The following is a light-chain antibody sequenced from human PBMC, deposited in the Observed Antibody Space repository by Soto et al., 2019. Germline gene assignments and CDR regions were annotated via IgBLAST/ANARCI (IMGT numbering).Light chain of an antibody. CDR3: QHFRSLPIT. J-gene: IGKJ5*01. V-gene: IGKV1-9*01. CDR2: AAS. Sequence: IQLTQSPSSLSASVGDRVTITCRASLDISSLLAWYQQKPGKAPKLLIYAASTLLNGVPSRFSGSGSGTDFTLTISSLQPEDFATYYCQHFRSLPITFGQGTRLEIK. CDR1: LDISSL.